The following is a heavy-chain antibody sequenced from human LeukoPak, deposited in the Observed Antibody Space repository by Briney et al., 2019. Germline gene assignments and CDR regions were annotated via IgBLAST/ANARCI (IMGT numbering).Heavy chain of an antibody. V-gene: IGHV1-2*02. CDR1: GYTFTGHY. Sequence: ASVKVSCKASGYTFTGHYLHWVRQAPGQGLDWMGWISPNSGGTKYAQKYQGRVTMTRDTSISTAYMELSRLRSDDTAVYYCAGDGGIEASEGQVSWFDPWGQGTLVTVSS. CDR3: AGDGGIEASEGQVSWFDP. D-gene: IGHD6-13*01. CDR2: ISPNSGGT. J-gene: IGHJ5*02.